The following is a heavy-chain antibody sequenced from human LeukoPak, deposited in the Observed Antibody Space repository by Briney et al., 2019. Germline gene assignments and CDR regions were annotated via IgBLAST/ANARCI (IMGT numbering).Heavy chain of an antibody. CDR1: GYTFTSYY. Sequence: ASVKVSCKASGYTFTSYYMHWVRQAPGQGLEWMGIINPSGGSTSYAQKFQGRVTMTRGTSTSTVYMELSSLRSEDTAVYYCARVWGGSGSQMSPIDYWGQGTLVTVSS. J-gene: IGHJ4*02. V-gene: IGHV1-46*01. D-gene: IGHD3-10*01. CDR3: ARVWGGSGSQMSPIDY. CDR2: INPSGGST.